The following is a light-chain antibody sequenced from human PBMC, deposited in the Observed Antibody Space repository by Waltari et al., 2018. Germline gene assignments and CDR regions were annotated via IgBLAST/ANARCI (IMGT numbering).Light chain of an antibody. CDR2: GAS. J-gene: IGKJ4*01. Sequence: DIQLTQSPSFLSASVGDRVTLTCRASQGANSYLAWFQQKPGKAPKVLVVGASTLQSGVPSRFSGSGSGTEFILTISSLQPEDIATYYCQQYQSYPITFGGGTKVETK. V-gene: IGKV1-9*01. CDR1: QGANSY. CDR3: QQYQSYPIT.